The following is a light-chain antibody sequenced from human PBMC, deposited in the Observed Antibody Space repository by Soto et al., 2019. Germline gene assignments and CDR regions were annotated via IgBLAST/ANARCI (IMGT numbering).Light chain of an antibody. CDR1: SSDVGGYNY. J-gene: IGLJ1*01. CDR2: DVT. CDR3: SSYRRGSTYV. V-gene: IGLV2-14*01. Sequence: QSVLTQPASVSGSPGQSITVSSTGTSSDVGGYNYVSWYQQHPGKAPRLMIYDVTNRPSGVSNRFSGSKSGNTASLTISGFQAEDEADYYCSSYRRGSTYVFGTGTKVTVL.